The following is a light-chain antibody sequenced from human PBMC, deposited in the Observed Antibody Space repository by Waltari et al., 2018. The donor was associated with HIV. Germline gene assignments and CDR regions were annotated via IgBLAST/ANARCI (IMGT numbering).Light chain of an antibody. J-gene: IGKJ2*01. CDR3: QQYSNWPYT. CDR2: DTS. V-gene: IGKV3-11*01. Sequence: EIVLTQSPVTLSLSPGDRATLSCRASQSVGTYSAWYQQKSGQAPRLLIYDTSNRATGIPARFSGSGSGTDFTLTISSLEPEDFAVYYCQQYSNWPYTFGQGTKLDIK. CDR1: QSVGTY.